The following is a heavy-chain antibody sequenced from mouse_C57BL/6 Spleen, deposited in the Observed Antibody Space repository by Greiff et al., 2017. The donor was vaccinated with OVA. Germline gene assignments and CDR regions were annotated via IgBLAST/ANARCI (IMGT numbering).Heavy chain of an antibody. CDR2: IDPENGDT. D-gene: IGHD1-1*01. V-gene: IGHV14-4*01. CDR1: GFNIKDDY. CDR3: TTFDYGSSSWFAY. Sequence: EVQLQQSGAELVRPGASVKLSCTASGFNIKDDYMHWVKQRPEQGLEWIGWIDPENGDTEYASKFQGKATIPADTSSNTAYLQLSSLTSEDTAVYYCTTFDYGSSSWFAYWGQGTLVTVSA. J-gene: IGHJ3*01.